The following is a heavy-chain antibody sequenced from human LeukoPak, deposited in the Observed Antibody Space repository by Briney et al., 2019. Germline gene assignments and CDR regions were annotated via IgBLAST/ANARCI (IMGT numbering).Heavy chain of an antibody. V-gene: IGHV1-69*05. D-gene: IGHD6-19*01. CDR3: ARARLAVAGIWYFDY. CDR1: GGTFSSYA. J-gene: IGHJ4*02. Sequence: SVKVSCKASGGTFSSYAISWVRQAPGQGLEWMGGIIPIFGTANYAQKFQGRVTITTDESTSTAYMELSSLRSEDTAVYYCARARLAVAGIWYFDYWGQGTLVTVSS. CDR2: IIPIFGTA.